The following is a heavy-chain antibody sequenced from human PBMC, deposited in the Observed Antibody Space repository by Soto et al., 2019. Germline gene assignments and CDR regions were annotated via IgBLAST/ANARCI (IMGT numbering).Heavy chain of an antibody. D-gene: IGHD1-26*01. V-gene: IGHV4-59*01. J-gene: IGHJ5*02. CDR2: IYYSGST. CDR1: GVSISSYY. Sequence: SETLSLTCTVSGVSISSYYWSWIRQPPGKGLEWIGYIYYSGSTNYNPSLKSRVTISVDTSKNQFSLKLSSVTAADTAVYYCAREELSSGGYYPRPIGWFDPWGQGTLVTVSS. CDR3: AREELSSGGYYPRPIGWFDP.